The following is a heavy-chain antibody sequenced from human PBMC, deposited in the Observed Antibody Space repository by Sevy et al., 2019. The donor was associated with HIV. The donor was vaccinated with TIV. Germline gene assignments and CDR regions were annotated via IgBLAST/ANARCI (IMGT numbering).Heavy chain of an antibody. Sequence: SETLSLSCTVSGGSINSDHWNWIRRPPGKGLEWIGYVYYTGGTNDNPSLKNRVTISVDRTKNQFSLKLTSVTAADTAVYYCARRNDFDIWVQGTMVTVSS. V-gene: IGHV4-59*08. CDR2: VYYTGGT. J-gene: IGHJ3*02. CDR3: ARRNDFDI. CDR1: GGSINSDH.